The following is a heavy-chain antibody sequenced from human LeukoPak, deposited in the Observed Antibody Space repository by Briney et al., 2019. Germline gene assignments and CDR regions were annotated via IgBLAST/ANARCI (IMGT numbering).Heavy chain of an antibody. CDR2: IYHSGST. V-gene: IGHV4-4*02. CDR3: ARAEMATIVH. Sequence: PSETLSLTCAVSGDSISSSNWWCWVRQPPGKGLQWIGEIYHSGSTNYNPSLKSRVTISVDTSKNQFSLKLSSVTAADTAVYYCARAEMATIVHWGQGTLVTVSS. CDR1: GDSISSSNW. J-gene: IGHJ4*02. D-gene: IGHD5-24*01.